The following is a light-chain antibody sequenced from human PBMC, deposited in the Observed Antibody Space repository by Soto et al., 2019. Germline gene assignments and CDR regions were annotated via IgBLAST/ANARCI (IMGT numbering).Light chain of an antibody. Sequence: DIQMTQSPSSVSASVGDRVTITCRASQDISSWLTWYQQKPGKAPESLIYAASSLESGVPTRFSGSGSGTDFSLTISSLQPEDFATYYCQQTNSAPYTFGQGTKVDIK. CDR1: QDISSW. CDR3: QQTNSAPYT. CDR2: AAS. J-gene: IGKJ2*01. V-gene: IGKV1-12*01.